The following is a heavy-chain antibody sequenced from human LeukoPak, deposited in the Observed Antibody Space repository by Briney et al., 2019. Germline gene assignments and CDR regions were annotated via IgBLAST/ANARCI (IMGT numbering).Heavy chain of an antibody. V-gene: IGHV1-18*01. Sequence: ASVKVSCKASGYTFTSYGISWVRQAPGQGLEWMGWISAYNGNTNYATKLQGRVTMTTDTSTSTAYMELRSLRSDDTAVYYCARDQPDYDYVWGSYRSIDYWGQGTLVAVSS. D-gene: IGHD3-16*02. J-gene: IGHJ4*02. CDR2: ISAYNGNT. CDR3: ARDQPDYDYVWGSYRSIDY. CDR1: GYTFTSYG.